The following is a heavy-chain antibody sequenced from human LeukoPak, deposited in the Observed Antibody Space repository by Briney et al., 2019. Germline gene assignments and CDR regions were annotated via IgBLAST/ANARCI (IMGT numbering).Heavy chain of an antibody. CDR2: ISGSGGST. D-gene: IGHD3-10*01. Sequence: GGSLRLSRAASGFTFSSYAMSWVRQAPGKGLEWVSAISGSGGSTYYADSVKGRFTISRDNSKNTLYLQMNSLRAEDTAVYYCAKDGYYGSGSYLDYWGQGTLVTVSS. CDR1: GFTFSSYA. J-gene: IGHJ4*02. CDR3: AKDGYYGSGSYLDY. V-gene: IGHV3-23*01.